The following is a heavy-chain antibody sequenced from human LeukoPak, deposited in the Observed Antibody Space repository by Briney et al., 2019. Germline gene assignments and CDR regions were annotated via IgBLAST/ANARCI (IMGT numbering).Heavy chain of an antibody. J-gene: IGHJ5*02. CDR2: IIPIFGTA. CDR1: GGTFSSYA. CDR3: ARAPSQQLAVDWFDP. Sequence: ASVKVSCKASGGTFSSYAISWVRQAPGQGLEWMGGIIPIFGTANYAQKFQGRVTITTDESTSTAYMELSSLRSEDTAVYYCARAPSQQLAVDWFDPWGQGTLVTVSS. D-gene: IGHD6-13*01. V-gene: IGHV1-69*05.